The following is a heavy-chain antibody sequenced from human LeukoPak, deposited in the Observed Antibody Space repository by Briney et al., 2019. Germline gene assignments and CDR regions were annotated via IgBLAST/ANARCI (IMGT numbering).Heavy chain of an antibody. CDR3: ARNKINTVTAGWYFDL. Sequence: PGGSLRLSCAASGFTFSSYGMNWVRQAPGKGLEWVSFVSIGGTYIYYADSVKGRFTISRDDAKNSLYLQMNSLTAEDTAEYYCARNKINTVTAGWYFDLWGRGTLVTVSS. V-gene: IGHV3-21*01. J-gene: IGHJ2*01. CDR2: VSIGGTYI. CDR1: GFTFSSYG. D-gene: IGHD4-17*01.